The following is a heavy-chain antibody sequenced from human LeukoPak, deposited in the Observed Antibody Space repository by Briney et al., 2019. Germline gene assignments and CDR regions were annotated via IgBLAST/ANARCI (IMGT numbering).Heavy chain of an antibody. D-gene: IGHD6-6*01. V-gene: IGHV4-59*08. Sequence: SETLSLTCSVSGGSISSYYWTWIRQPPGEGLEYIGYIFYSGSTNHNPSLKGRVTISVEKSRNQFSLKLNSVTAADTAVYYCARLGSSFNWFDPWGQGTLVTVSS. CDR3: ARLGSSFNWFDP. CDR2: IFYSGST. J-gene: IGHJ5*02. CDR1: GGSISSYY.